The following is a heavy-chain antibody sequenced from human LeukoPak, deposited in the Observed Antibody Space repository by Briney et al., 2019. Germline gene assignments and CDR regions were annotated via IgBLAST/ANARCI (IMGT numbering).Heavy chain of an antibody. CDR1: GGSISSYY. CDR3: AREGGGVISY. D-gene: IGHD3-16*02. J-gene: IGHJ4*02. V-gene: IGHV4-59*01. Sequence: SETLALTCTVSGGSISSYYWSWIRQPPGKGLEWIGYIYYSGSTNYNPSLKSRVTISVDTSKSQFSLKLSSVTAADTAVYYCAREGGGVISYWGQGTLVTVSS. CDR2: IYYSGST.